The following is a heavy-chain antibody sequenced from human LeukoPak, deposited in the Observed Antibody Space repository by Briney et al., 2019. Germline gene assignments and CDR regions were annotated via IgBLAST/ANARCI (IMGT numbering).Heavy chain of an antibody. D-gene: IGHD4-23*01. CDR3: ARLTAVVTFDY. CDR2: IYPSDSDT. CDR1: GYSFTSYW. J-gene: IGHJ4*02. Sequence: KPGESLKISCEGSGYSFTSYWIGWVRQMPGKGLEWMGVIYPSDSDTRYSPSFQGQVTISADKSISTAYLQWRSLKVSDSAMYYCARLTAVVTFDYWGQGTLVTVSS. V-gene: IGHV5-51*03.